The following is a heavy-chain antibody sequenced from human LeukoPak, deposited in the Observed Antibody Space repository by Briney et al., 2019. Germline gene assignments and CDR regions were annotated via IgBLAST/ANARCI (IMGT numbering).Heavy chain of an antibody. D-gene: IGHD5-12*01. CDR3: ARDLGIVATIRGFDY. CDR1: GFTFSSYS. J-gene: IGHJ4*02. Sequence: GGSLRLSCAASGFTFSSYSMNWVRQAPGKGLEWVSYISSSSSTIYYADSVKGRFTISRDNANNSLYLQMNSLRAEDTAVYYCARDLGIVATIRGFDYWGQGTLVTVSS. V-gene: IGHV3-48*01. CDR2: ISSSSSTI.